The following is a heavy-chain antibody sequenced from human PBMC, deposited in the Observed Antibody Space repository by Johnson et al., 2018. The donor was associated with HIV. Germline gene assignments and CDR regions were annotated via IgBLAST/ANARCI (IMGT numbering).Heavy chain of an antibody. J-gene: IGHJ3*02. CDR3: ANSYSSSSGNNDYAFDI. D-gene: IGHD6-6*01. CDR2: ISYDGSNK. CDR1: GFTFSSYA. Sequence: QMQLVESGGGVVQPGRSLRLSCAASGFTFSSYAMHWVRQAPGKGLEWVAVISYDGSNKYYADSVKGRFTLPRDNSKNTLYLQMNSLRAEDTAVYYCANSYSSSSGNNDYAFDIWGQGTMVTVSS. V-gene: IGHV3-30*04.